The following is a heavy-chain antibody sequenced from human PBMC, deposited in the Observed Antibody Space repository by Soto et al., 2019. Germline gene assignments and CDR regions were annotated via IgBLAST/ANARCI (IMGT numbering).Heavy chain of an antibody. J-gene: IGHJ4*02. CDR1: GFTFRTYY. Sequence: EVELVESGGGLVKPGGSLTLSCAASGFTFRTYYMIWVRQSPGKGLEWVSSISAGSSNIYYAPSVKGRFTISRDNAKNSLYLQINSLSAEDTAVYYCARQYPSSSRHFDHWGQGTLATVSS. D-gene: IGHD6-6*01. CDR3: ARQYPSSSRHFDH. V-gene: IGHV3-21*01. CDR2: ISAGSSNI.